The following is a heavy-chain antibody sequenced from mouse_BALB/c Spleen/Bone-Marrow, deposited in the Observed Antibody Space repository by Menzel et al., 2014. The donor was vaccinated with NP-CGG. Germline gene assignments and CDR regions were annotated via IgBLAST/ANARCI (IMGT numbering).Heavy chain of an antibody. CDR2: IWAGGST. CDR1: GFSLPTYG. CDR3: AREHDGYPDY. Sequence: VQVVESGPGLVSPSQSLSIPCTVSGFSLPTYGVHWVRQPPGKGLEWLGVIWAGGSTNYNSALMSRLSISKDNSKSQVFLKMNSLQTDDTAMYYCAREHDGYPDYWGQGTSVTVSS. J-gene: IGHJ4*01. V-gene: IGHV2-9*02. D-gene: IGHD2-3*01.